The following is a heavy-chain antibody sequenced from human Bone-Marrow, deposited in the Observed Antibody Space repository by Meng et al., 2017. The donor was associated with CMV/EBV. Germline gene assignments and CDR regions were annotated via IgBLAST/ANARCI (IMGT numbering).Heavy chain of an antibody. Sequence: SVKVSCKASGGTFSSYAINWVRQAPGQGLEWMGGIIPIFGTANYAQKFQGRVTITTDESTSTAYMELSSLRSEDTAVYYCARDPGYCSSTSCYYYYGMDVWGQGTTVTVSS. CDR3: ARDPGYCSSTSCYYYYGMDV. J-gene: IGHJ6*02. D-gene: IGHD2-2*01. CDR2: IIPIFGTA. CDR1: GGTFSSYA. V-gene: IGHV1-69*05.